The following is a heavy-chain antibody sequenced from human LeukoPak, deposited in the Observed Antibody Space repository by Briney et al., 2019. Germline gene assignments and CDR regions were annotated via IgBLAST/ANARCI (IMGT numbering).Heavy chain of an antibody. CDR3: ARSPKYYYDGSGYYLFDY. D-gene: IGHD3-22*01. J-gene: IGHJ4*02. V-gene: IGHV1-18*01. Sequence: GASVKVSCKASGYTFTSYGISWVRQAPGQGLEWMGWISAYNGNTNYAQKLQGRVTMTTDTSTSTAYMELRSLRSDDTAVYYCARSPKYYYDGSGYYLFDYWGEGTLVTVSS. CDR2: ISAYNGNT. CDR1: GYTFTSYG.